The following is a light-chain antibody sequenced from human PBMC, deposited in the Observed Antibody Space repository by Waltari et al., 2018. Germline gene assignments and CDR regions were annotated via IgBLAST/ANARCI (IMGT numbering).Light chain of an antibody. CDR1: QSVLYSSNNKNY. V-gene: IGKV4-1*01. Sequence: DIVMTQSPDSLAVSLGARATINCKSRQSVLYSSNNKNYLALYQQKPGQPPKLLIYSASTRESGVPDRFSGSGSWTNFTLTISSLQAEDVAVYYCQQYYSTLLFTFGPGTKVDIK. CDR2: SAS. J-gene: IGKJ3*01. CDR3: QQYYSTLLFT.